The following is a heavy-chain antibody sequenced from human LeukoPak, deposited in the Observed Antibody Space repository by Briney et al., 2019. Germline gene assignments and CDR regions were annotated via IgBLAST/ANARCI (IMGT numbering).Heavy chain of an antibody. CDR1: GINVTTNY. CDR3: VSSTGQQFIPYDY. J-gene: IGHJ4*01. D-gene: IGHD6-13*01. Sequence: GGSLRLPCAASGINVTTNYMTWIRQAPGKGLEWVSLIYGDNAAYYAESVRGRFIISRDNLKNTLFLQMNSLRPEDTALYYCVSSTGQQFIPYDYWGHGTHVTVSS. V-gene: IGHV3-66*02. CDR2: IYGDNAA.